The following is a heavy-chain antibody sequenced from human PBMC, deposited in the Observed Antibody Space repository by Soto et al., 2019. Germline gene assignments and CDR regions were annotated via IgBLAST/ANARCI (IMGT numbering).Heavy chain of an antibody. J-gene: IGHJ2*01. CDR1: GGSFSGYY. CDR3: ARESHDILTGPPWVWYFDL. CDR2: INDRGSI. V-gene: IGHV4-34*01. Sequence: QVQLQQWGAGPLRPLETLSLTCGVSGGSFSGYYWAWIRQSPGKGLEWIGEINDRGSINYNPSAKSRDSSSIATSKKHCSLNLGSAAAADTAVYCGARESHDILTGPPWVWYFDLWGRGTLVTVSS. D-gene: IGHD3-9*01.